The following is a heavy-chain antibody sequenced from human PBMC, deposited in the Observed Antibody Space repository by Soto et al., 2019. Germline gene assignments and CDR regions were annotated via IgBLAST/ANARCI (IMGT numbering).Heavy chain of an antibody. CDR2: IVPCDSYT. Sequence: PGESLKISCKGSGYSFTSYWISWVRQMPGKGLEWMGRIVPCDSYTNYSPSFQGHVTISADKSISTAYLQWSSLKASDTAMYYCARQSRYYYGMDVWGQGTTVTVSS. V-gene: IGHV5-10-1*01. CDR3: ARQSRYYYGMDV. D-gene: IGHD6-19*01. J-gene: IGHJ6*02. CDR1: GYSFTSYW.